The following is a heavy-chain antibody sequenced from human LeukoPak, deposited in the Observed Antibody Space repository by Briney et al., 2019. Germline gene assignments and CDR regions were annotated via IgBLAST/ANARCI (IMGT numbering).Heavy chain of an antibody. V-gene: IGHV3-74*01. D-gene: IGHD4-17*01. J-gene: IGHJ3*02. CDR1: GFTFSIYW. CDR2: INGDGRTA. CDR3: AKDLTYGEYAGGDAFDI. Sequence: GGSLRLSCAASGFTFSIYWMHWVRQAPGEGLVWVSRINGDGRTATYADSVKGRFTISRDNAKNTLYLQMNSLRAEDTAVYYCAKDLTYGEYAGGDAFDIWGQGTMVTVSS.